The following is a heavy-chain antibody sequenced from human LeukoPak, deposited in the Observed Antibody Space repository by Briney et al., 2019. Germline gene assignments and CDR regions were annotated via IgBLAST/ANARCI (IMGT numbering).Heavy chain of an antibody. CDR3: ARAAPPYYDILTGYYPYNWFDP. D-gene: IGHD3-9*01. CDR1: GGSVSSGSYY. Sequence: SETLSLTCTVSGGSVSSGSYYWSWIRQPPGKGLEWIGHIYYSGSTNYNPSLKSRVTISVDTSKNQFSLKLSSVTAADTAVYYCARAAPPYYDILTGYYPYNWFDPWGQGTLVTVSS. J-gene: IGHJ5*02. CDR2: IYYSGST. V-gene: IGHV4-61*01.